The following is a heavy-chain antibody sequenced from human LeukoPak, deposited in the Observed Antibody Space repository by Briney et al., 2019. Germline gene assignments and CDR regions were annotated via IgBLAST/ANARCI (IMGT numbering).Heavy chain of an antibody. CDR3: AKRTVKPGSTPYYFDS. D-gene: IGHD3-10*01. J-gene: IGHJ4*02. CDR1: GYTFTSYY. V-gene: IGHV1-46*01. Sequence: ASVKVSCKASGYTFTSYYMHWVRQAPGQGLEWMGIINPSGGSTSYAQKFQGRVTMTRDTSTSTVYMELSSLRSEDTAVYYCAKRTVKPGSTPYYFDSWGQGTLVTVSS. CDR2: INPSGGST.